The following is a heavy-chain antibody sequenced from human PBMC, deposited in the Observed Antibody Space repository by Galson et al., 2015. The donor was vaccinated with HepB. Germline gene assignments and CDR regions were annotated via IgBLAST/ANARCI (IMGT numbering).Heavy chain of an antibody. V-gene: IGHV1-8*01. D-gene: IGHD2-15*01. J-gene: IGHJ4*02. Sequence: SVKVSCKASGYTFTSYDINWVRQATGQGLEWMGWMNPNSGNTGYAQKFQGRVTMTRNTSISTAYMELSSLRSEDTAVYYYARVMSRYCSGGSCYGGYWGQGTLVTVSS. CDR1: GYTFTSYD. CDR2: MNPNSGNT. CDR3: ARVMSRYCSGGSCYGGY.